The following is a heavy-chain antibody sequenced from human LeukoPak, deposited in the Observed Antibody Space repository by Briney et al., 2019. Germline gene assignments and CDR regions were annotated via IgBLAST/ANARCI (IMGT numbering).Heavy chain of an antibody. V-gene: IGHV1-2*02. CDR2: INPNSGGT. CDR1: GYTFTGYY. CDR3: ARGGSKRGGDYYYYVDV. D-gene: IGHD3-16*01. J-gene: IGHJ6*03. Sequence: AASVKVSCKASGYTFTGYYMHWVRQAPGQGLEWMGWINPNSGGTNYAQKFQGRVTMTRDTSISTAYMELSRLRSDDTAVYYCARGGSKRGGDYYYYVDVWGKGTTVTVSS.